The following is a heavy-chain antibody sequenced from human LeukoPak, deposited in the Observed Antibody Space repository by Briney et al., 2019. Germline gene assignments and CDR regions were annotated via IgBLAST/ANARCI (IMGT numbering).Heavy chain of an antibody. Sequence: SETLSLTCTVSGGSISSHYWSWIRQPPGKGLEWIGYIYYSGSTNYNPSLKSRVTISVDTSKNQFSLKLSSVTAADTAVYYCARLRKSRDGYNSVYYFDYWGQGTLVTVSS. CDR1: GGSISSHY. V-gene: IGHV4-59*11. CDR2: IYYSGST. CDR3: ARLRKSRDGYNSVYYFDY. D-gene: IGHD5-24*01. J-gene: IGHJ4*02.